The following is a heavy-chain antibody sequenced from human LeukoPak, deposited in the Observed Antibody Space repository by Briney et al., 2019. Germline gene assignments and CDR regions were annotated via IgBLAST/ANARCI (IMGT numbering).Heavy chain of an antibody. CDR1: GTFTDYS. V-gene: IGHV1-69*02. Sequence: SVTVSCKASGTFTDYSISWVRQAPGQGLEGMGRIIPILDQTDYTQKFHDRVTFTADKSTTTAYMELTGLASEDTAIYYCVVSGYYYDWFDPWGQGTLVTVS. CDR3: VVSGYYYDWFDP. CDR2: IIPILDQT. D-gene: IGHD3-3*01. J-gene: IGHJ5*02.